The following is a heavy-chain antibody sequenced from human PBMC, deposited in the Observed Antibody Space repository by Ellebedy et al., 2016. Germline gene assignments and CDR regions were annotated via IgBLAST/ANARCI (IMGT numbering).Heavy chain of an antibody. V-gene: IGHV1-24*01. CDR2: FDPEDGET. CDR3: ASGRITMVRGVIPDYYYYGMDV. CDR1: GYTLTELS. D-gene: IGHD3-10*01. J-gene: IGHJ6*02. Sequence: ASVKVSCXVSGYTLTELSMHWVRQAPGKGLEWMGGFDPEDGETIYAQKFQGRVTMTTDTSTSTAYMELRSLRSDDTAVYYCASGRITMVRGVIPDYYYYGMDVWGQGTTVTVSS.